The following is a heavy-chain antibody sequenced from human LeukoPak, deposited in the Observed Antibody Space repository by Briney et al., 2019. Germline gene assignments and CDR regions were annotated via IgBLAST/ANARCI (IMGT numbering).Heavy chain of an antibody. J-gene: IGHJ4*02. CDR3: ARDHAGDREDY. D-gene: IGHD7-27*01. Sequence: SETLSLTCAVYGGSFSGYYWSWIRQPPGKGLEWIGEINHSGSTNYNPSLKSRVTISVDTSKNQFSLKLSSVTAADTAVYYCARDHAGDREDYWGQGTLVTVSS. V-gene: IGHV4-34*01. CDR1: GGSFSGYY. CDR2: INHSGST.